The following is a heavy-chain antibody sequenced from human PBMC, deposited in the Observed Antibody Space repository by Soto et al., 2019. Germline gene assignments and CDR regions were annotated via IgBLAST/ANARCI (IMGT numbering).Heavy chain of an antibody. CDR3: AGLAFFDY. J-gene: IGHJ4*02. CDR2: ISYDGSNK. CDR1: GFTFSSYA. Sequence: QVQLVESGGGVVQPGRSLRLSCAASGFTFSSYAMHWVREAPGKGLEWVAVISYDGSNKYYADSVKGRFTISRDNSKNTLYLQMNSLRAEDTAVYYCAGLAFFDYWGQGTLVTVSS. V-gene: IGHV3-30-3*01.